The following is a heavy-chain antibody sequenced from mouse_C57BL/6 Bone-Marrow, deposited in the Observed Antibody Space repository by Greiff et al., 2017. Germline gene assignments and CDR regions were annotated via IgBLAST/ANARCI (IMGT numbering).Heavy chain of an antibody. D-gene: IGHD1-1*01. CDR2: IDPSDSYT. Sequence: VQLQQPGAELVMPGASVKLSCKASGYTFTSYWMHWVKQRPGQGLEWIGEIDPSDSYTNYNQKFKGKSTLTVDKSSSTAYMQLSSLASEDSAVYYCAREDYYGRVYAMDYWGQGTSVTVSS. V-gene: IGHV1-69*01. J-gene: IGHJ4*01. CDR1: GYTFTSYW. CDR3: AREDYYGRVYAMDY.